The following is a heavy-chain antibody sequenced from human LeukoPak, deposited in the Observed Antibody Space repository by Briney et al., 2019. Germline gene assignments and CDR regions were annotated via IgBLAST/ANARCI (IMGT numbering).Heavy chain of an antibody. V-gene: IGHV1-8*01. CDR2: MNPNSGNT. Sequence: ASVKVSCKASGYTFTSYDINWVRQATGQGLEWMGWMNPNSGNTGYAQKFQGRVTMTRNTSTSTAYMELSSLRSEDTAVYYCARGSSGYAIYYYYYMDVWGKGTTVTISS. D-gene: IGHD3-22*01. CDR1: GYTFTSYD. J-gene: IGHJ6*03. CDR3: ARGSSGYAIYYYYYMDV.